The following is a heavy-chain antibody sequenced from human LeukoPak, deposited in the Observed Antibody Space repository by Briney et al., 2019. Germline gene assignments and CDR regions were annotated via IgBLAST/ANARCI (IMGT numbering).Heavy chain of an antibody. CDR2: ISGSGGST. CDR1: GFTFSSYA. V-gene: IGHV3-23*01. J-gene: IGHJ4*02. D-gene: IGHD1-26*01. CDR3: ARAPPSIVGATRHEY. Sequence: QSGGSLRLSCAASGFTFSSYAMSWVRQAPGKGLEWVSAISGSGGSTYYADSVKGRFTISRDNSKNTLYLQMNSLRAEDTAVYYCARAPPSIVGATRHEYWGQGTLVTVSS.